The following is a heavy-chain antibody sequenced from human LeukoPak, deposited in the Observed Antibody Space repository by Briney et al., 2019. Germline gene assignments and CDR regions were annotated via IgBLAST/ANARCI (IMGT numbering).Heavy chain of an antibody. D-gene: IGHD3-3*01. CDR2: IYPGDSDT. CDR1: GYSFTSYW. V-gene: IGHV5-51*01. Sequence: GESLKISRKGSGYSFTSYWIGWVRQMPGKGLEWMGIIYPGDSDTRYSPSFQGQVTISADKSISTAYLQWSSLKASDTAMYYCARAPGIFGVVIRHFDYWGQGTLVTVSS. J-gene: IGHJ4*02. CDR3: ARAPGIFGVVIRHFDY.